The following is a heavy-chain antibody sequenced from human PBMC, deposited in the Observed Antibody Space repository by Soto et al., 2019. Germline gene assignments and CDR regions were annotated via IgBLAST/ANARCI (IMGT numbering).Heavy chain of an antibody. J-gene: IGHJ6*02. CDR2: IYYSGST. V-gene: IGHV4-39*01. CDR1: GGSISSSSYY. Sequence: PSETLSLTCTVSGGSISSSSYYWGWIRQPPGKGLEWIGSIYYSGSTYYNPSLKSRVTISVDTTKNQFSLKLSSVTAAVTAVYFCARRGKDYYYYGMDVWGQGTTVTVSS. CDR3: ARRGKDYYYYGMDV.